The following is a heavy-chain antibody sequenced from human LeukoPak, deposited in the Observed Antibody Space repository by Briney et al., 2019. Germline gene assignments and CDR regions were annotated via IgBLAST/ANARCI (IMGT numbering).Heavy chain of an antibody. CDR2: IYYSGNT. CDR3: ARDSRAPFDY. J-gene: IGHJ4*02. Sequence: SETLSLTCIVSGGSISTSAYYWGWIRQPPGEGLQWIGSIYYSGNTYYNSSLKSRVTISVDTSTSQFSLRLSSVTAADTAVYYCARDSRAPFDYWGQETLVPVPS. CDR1: GGSISTSAYY. V-gene: IGHV4-39*02.